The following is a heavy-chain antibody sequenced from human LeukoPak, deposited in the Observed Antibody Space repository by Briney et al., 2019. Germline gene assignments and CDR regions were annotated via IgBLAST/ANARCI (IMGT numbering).Heavy chain of an antibody. J-gene: IGHJ3*02. CDR3: AKAKYSSGWYGAFDI. Sequence: ASVKVSCKVSGYTLTELSMHWVRQATGKGLEWMGGFDPEDGETIYAQKLQGRVTMTEDTSTDTAYMELSSLRSEDAAVYYCAKAKYSSGWYGAFDIWGQGTMTVSS. CDR2: FDPEDGET. CDR1: GYTLTELS. D-gene: IGHD6-19*01. V-gene: IGHV1-24*01.